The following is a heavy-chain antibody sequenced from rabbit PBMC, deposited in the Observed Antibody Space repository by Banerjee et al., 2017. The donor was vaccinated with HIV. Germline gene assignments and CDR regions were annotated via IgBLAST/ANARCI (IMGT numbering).Heavy chain of an antibody. CDR1: GIDFTKYY. Sequence: QEQLTETGGGLVQPGGSLTLSCKASGIDFTKYYITWVRQAPGKGLEWIGIIYAAKGSTDYASWVNGRFTISKTSSTTVTLQMTSLTAADTATYFCAREIVGSGGYYSLNLWGPGTLVTVS. CDR3: AREIVGSGGYYSLNL. CDR2: IYAAKGST. D-gene: IGHD1-1*01. V-gene: IGHV1S45*01. J-gene: IGHJ4*01.